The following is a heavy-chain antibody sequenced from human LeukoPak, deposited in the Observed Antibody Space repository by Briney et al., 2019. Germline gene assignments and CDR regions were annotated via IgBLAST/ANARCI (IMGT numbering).Heavy chain of an antibody. Sequence: PSETLSLTCTVSGGSISSGDYYWSWIRQPPGTGLEWIAYMYYSGSTYYNPSLKSRVTMSADTSKNQLSLKLSSVTAADTAVYYCARGPLYSSEGEGFDPWGQGTLVTVSS. J-gene: IGHJ5*02. V-gene: IGHV4-30-4*01. D-gene: IGHD6-19*01. CDR2: MYYSGST. CDR3: ARGPLYSSEGEGFDP. CDR1: GGSISSGDYY.